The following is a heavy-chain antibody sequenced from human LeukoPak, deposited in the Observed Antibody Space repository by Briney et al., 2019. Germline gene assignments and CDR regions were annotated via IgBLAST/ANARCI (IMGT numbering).Heavy chain of an antibody. J-gene: IGHJ3*02. CDR2: IASDGGST. CDR3: AKVGNYYDFFSAAFDI. V-gene: IGHV3-74*01. CDR1: GFTFSSYW. Sequence: GGSLRLSCAASGFTFSSYWMNWVRQAPGKGLVWVSRIASDGGSTTYADSVKGRFSISRDNAKNTLYLQMNSLRVEDTAVYYCAKVGNYYDFFSAAFDIWGQGTMVTVSS. D-gene: IGHD3-22*01.